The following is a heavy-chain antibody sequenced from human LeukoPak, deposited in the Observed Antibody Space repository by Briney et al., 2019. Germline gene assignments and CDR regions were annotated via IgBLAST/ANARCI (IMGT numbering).Heavy chain of an antibody. V-gene: IGHV3-7*04. CDR3: ARALPGYSSSFGMDV. J-gene: IGHJ6*02. CDR1: GFTLSTYW. Sequence: PGGSLRLSCAASGFTLSTYWMSWVRQAPGRGLEWVANIKQDGSEYYYVDSVKGRFTVSRDNAKNSLYLQMDSLRAEDTALYYCARALPGYSSSFGMDVWGQGTTVTVSS. D-gene: IGHD6-6*01. CDR2: IKQDGSEY.